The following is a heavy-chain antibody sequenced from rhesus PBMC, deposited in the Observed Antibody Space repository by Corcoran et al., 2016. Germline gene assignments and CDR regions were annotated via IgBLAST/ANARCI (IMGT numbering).Heavy chain of an antibody. CDR1: GCSLSRKY. J-gene: IGHJ1*01. V-gene: IGHV4-173*01. Sequence: QLQLQESGHGLVTPSETLSLTCAVSGCSLSRKYWRWILPPPGKGLELIGCISGRGGSTDHNPSLKKRVPISTETSKNQFYRKLRSVTAADTAVYDGASGSGSYYYEYFEFWGQGALVTVSS. CDR2: ISGRGGST. D-gene: IGHD3-16*01. CDR3: ASGSGSYYYEYFEF.